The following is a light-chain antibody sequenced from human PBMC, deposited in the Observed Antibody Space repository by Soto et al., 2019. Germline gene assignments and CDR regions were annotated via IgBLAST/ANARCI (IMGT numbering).Light chain of an antibody. J-gene: IGKJ2*01. CDR3: QQSGSSPRT. Sequence: EIVLTQSPGTLSLSPGERATLSCRASQSVSNVYLAWYQQKPGHAPRLLTYDASNRATGIPDRFSGSGSETDFTLTISRLEPEDFAVYYCQQSGSSPRTFGQGNKLEIK. CDR2: DAS. V-gene: IGKV3-20*01. CDR1: QSVSNVY.